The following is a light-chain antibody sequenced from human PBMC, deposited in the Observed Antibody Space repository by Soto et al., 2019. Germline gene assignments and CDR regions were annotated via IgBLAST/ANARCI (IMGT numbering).Light chain of an antibody. CDR3: SAYTSRSTLV. CDR2: EVS. J-gene: IGLJ2*01. V-gene: IGLV2-14*01. CDR1: SSDVDSYNY. Sequence: QSALTQPASVSGSPGQSITISCTGTSSDVDSYNYVSWYQQHPGKAPKLMIYEVSNRPSGVSNRFSGSKSGNAASLTISGLQAEDEADYYCSAYTSRSTLVFGGGTKLTVL.